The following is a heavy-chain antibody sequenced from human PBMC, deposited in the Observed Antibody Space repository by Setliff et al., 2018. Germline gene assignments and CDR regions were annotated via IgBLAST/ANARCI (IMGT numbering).Heavy chain of an antibody. CDR1: GYTFTSYA. CDR3: ARAAMVYYYFDY. CDR2: INVGNGNT. V-gene: IGHV1-3*01. J-gene: IGHJ4*02. D-gene: IGHD5-18*01. Sequence: ASVKVSCKASGYTFTSYAMHWVRQAPGQRLGWMGWINVGNGNTKYSQKFQGRVTITRDTSASTAYMELSSLRSEDTAVYYCARAAMVYYYFDYWGQGTLVTVS.